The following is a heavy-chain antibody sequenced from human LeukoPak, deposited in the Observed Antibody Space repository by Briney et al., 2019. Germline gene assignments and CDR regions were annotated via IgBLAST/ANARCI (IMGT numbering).Heavy chain of an antibody. CDR3: ASYKTAAGTWFYFDY. V-gene: IGHV3-23*01. Sequence: GGSLRLSCAASGFTFSSYAMSWVRQAPGKGLEWVSAISGSGGSTYYADSVKGRFTISRDNSKNTLYLQMNSLRAEDTAVYYCASYKTAAGTWFYFDYWGQGTLVTVSS. J-gene: IGHJ4*02. D-gene: IGHD6-19*01. CDR2: ISGSGGST. CDR1: GFTFSSYA.